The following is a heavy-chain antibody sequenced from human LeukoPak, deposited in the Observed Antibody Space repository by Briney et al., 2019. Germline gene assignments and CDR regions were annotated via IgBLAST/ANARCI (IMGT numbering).Heavy chain of an antibody. CDR2: TYYRSKWYN. V-gene: IGHV6-1*01. CDR3: ARARSGAYYCDSSGYYSFDY. Sequence: SQTLSLTCAISGDSVSSNSAAWNWIRQSPSRGLEWLGRTYYRSKWYNDYAVSVKSRITINPDTPKNQFSLQLNSVTPEDTAVYYCARARSGAYYCDSSGYYSFDYWGQGTLVTVSS. J-gene: IGHJ4*02. D-gene: IGHD3-22*01. CDR1: GDSVSSNSAA.